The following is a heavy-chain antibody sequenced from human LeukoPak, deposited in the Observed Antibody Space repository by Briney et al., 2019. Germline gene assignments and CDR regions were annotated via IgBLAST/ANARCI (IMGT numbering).Heavy chain of an antibody. CDR2: ISYSGTT. Sequence: SETLSLTCTVSSASITSSPYFWGWIRQSPGKGLEWIGSISYSGTTYYNPSLKSRVTISVDTSKKQFSLKLRSVTAADTAVYYCARHEWGITNAFDIWGQGTMVTVSS. D-gene: IGHD1-14*01. J-gene: IGHJ3*02. CDR1: SASITSSPYF. CDR3: ARHEWGITNAFDI. V-gene: IGHV4-39*01.